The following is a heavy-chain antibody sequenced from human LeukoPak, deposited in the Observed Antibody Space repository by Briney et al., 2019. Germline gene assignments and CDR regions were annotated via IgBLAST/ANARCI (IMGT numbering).Heavy chain of an antibody. V-gene: IGHV4-59*12. Sequence: SETLSLTCTVSGGSISSYYWSWIRQPPGKGLEWIGYIYYSGSTNYNPSLKSRVTISVDTSKNQFSLKLSSVTAADTAVYYCARGPVRALYGMDVWGQGTTVTVSS. CDR3: ARGPVRALYGMDV. CDR1: GGSISSYY. D-gene: IGHD6-19*01. CDR2: IYYSGST. J-gene: IGHJ6*02.